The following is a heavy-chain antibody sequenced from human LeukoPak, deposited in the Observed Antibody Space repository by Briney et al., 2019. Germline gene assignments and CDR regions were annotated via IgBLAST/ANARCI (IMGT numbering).Heavy chain of an antibody. CDR2: ISGTGYMT. CDR3: ARGSAYHYVNNAYFHYYDY. CDR1: GFRFGDYA. J-gene: IGHJ4*02. D-gene: IGHD3-10*02. Sequence: PGGSLRLSCAASGFRFGDYALAWVRQAPGKGLEWVSGISGTGYMTYYADSVKGRLTISRDNSDNTLYLQMNSLRAEDTAFYYCARGSAYHYVNNAYFHYYDYWGQGALVAVSS. V-gene: IGHV3-23*01.